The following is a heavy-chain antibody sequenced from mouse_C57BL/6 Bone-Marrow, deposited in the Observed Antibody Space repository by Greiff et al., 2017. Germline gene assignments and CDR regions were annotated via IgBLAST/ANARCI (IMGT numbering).Heavy chain of an antibody. CDR1: GFTFSDAW. CDR2: IRNKANNHAT. CDR3: TGGSSYGAMDY. V-gene: IGHV6-6*01. Sequence: EVHLVESGGGLVQPGGSMKLSCAASGFTFSDAWMDWVRQSPEKGLEWVAEIRNKANNHATYYAESVKGRFTISRDDSKSSVYLQMNSLRAEDTGIYYCTGGSSYGAMDYWGQGTSVTVSS. D-gene: IGHD1-1*01. J-gene: IGHJ4*01.